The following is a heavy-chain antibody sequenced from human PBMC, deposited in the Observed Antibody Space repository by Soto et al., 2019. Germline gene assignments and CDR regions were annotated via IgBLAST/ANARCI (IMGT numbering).Heavy chain of an antibody. CDR1: GYTFTGYY. CDR3: ARSTPTTVTTDYYYGMDV. J-gene: IGHJ6*02. D-gene: IGHD4-17*01. CDR2: INPNSGGT. V-gene: IGHV1-2*04. Sequence: ASVKVSCKASGYTFTGYYMHWVRQAPGQGLEWMGWINPNSGGTNYAQKFQGWVTMTRDTSISTAYMELSRLRSDDTGVYYCARSTPTTVTTDYYYGMDVWGQGTTVTVSS.